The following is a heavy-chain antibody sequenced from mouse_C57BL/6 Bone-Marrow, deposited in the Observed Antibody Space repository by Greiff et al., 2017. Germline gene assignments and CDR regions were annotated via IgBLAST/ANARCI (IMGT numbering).Heavy chain of an antibody. J-gene: IGHJ2*01. V-gene: IGHV1-82*01. CDR1: GYAFSSSW. CDR3: ARSSLITTVVAFDY. Sequence: LVESGPELVKPGASVKISCKASGYAFSSSWMNWVKQRPGKGLEWIGRIYPGDGDTNYNGKFKGKATLTADKSSSTAYMQLSSLTSEDSAVYFCARSSLITTVVAFDYWGQGTTLTVSS. D-gene: IGHD1-1*01. CDR2: IYPGDGDT.